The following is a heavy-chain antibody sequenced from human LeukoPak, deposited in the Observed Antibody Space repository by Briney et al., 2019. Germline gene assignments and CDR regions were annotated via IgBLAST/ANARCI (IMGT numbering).Heavy chain of an antibody. D-gene: IGHD6-13*01. CDR3: AKGAAAGKVDWFDP. CDR1: GFTFSNFA. J-gene: IGHJ5*02. CDR2: ITGYGAT. Sequence: GGSLGLSCAASGFTFSNFAMMWVRQAPGTGLQWVSTITGYGATFYADSVRGRFTIFRDTSMNTLFLQMNSLGAEDTAVYYCAKGAAAGKVDWFDPWGQGTLVTVSS. V-gene: IGHV3-23*01.